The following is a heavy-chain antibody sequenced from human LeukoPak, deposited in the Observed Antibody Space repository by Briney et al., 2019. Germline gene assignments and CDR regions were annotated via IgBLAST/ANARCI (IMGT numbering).Heavy chain of an antibody. D-gene: IGHD5-18*01. CDR2: INSGSGSV. Sequence: ASVKVSCKASGYSHTSDWMHWVRQAPGQGLEWMGAINSGSGSVSHAQKLQGRVTMTRDTATSTAYMELRSLRSDDTAVYYCARNSGYRYGHKSGWGQGTLVTVSS. CDR1: GYSHTSDW. CDR3: ARNSGYRYGHKSG. V-gene: IGHV1-46*01. J-gene: IGHJ4*02.